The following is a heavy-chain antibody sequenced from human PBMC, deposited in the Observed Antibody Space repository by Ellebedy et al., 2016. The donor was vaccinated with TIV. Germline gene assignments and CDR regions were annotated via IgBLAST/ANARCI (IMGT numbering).Heavy chain of an antibody. D-gene: IGHD3-22*01. V-gene: IGHV4-59*01. J-gene: IGHJ4*02. Sequence: GSLRLXXTVSGGSISTYYCNWIRQPPGKGLEWIGHIYYSGGTNYNPSLKSRVTISVDTSKRQCSLNLSSVTAADTAVYYCAGGSGYIIDYWGQGTLVTVSS. CDR1: GGSISTYY. CDR3: AGGSGYIIDY. CDR2: IYYSGGT.